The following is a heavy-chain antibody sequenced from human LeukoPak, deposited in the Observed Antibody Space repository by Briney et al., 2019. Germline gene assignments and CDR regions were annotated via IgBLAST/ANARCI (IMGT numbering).Heavy chain of an antibody. Sequence: ASVKVSCKASGYTFTSYDIHWVRQATGKGLEWMGWMNPNSGNTGDAQKFQGRVTITRNTSTSTAYMELSSLRSKDTAVYYCARGYRYYYDSSGYYRITPVDYWGQGTLVTVSS. J-gene: IGHJ4*02. V-gene: IGHV1-8*03. CDR3: ARGYRYYYDSSGYYRITPVDY. D-gene: IGHD3-22*01. CDR1: GYTFTSYD. CDR2: MNPNSGNT.